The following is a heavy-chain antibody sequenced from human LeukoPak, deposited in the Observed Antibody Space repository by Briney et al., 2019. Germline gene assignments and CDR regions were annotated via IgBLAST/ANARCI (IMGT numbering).Heavy chain of an antibody. Sequence: QSSETLSLTCTVSGVSMRNHYWSWIRQPPGKGLEWIGYIYDSETTNYNPSLKSRVTMSLDTSKNQFSLKLSSVTAADTALYYCATRPGGSTWHGVFDFWGRGTLVTVSS. CDR3: ATRPGGSTWHGVFDF. CDR1: GVSMRNHY. V-gene: IGHV4-59*11. CDR2: IYDSETT. J-gene: IGHJ4*02. D-gene: IGHD6-13*01.